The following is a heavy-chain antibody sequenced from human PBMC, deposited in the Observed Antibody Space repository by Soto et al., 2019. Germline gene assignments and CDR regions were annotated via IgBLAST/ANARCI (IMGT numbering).Heavy chain of an antibody. CDR1: GFNFDRYA. V-gene: IGHV3-33*03. J-gene: IGHJ4*02. Sequence: QVQLVESGGGVVQPGRSLRLSCAAAGFNFDRYAIHWVRQSPGKGLEWVAIIWHDGSEKYYGDSVEGRFTIARDNSNNTVYPEMDSLRPEDTAVCRCARDRGGGYDSDYWGQGTQVTVSP. CDR3: ARDRGGGYDSDY. CDR2: IWHDGSEK. D-gene: IGHD5-12*01.